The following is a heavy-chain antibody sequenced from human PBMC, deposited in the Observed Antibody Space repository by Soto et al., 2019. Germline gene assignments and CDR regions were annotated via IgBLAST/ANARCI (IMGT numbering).Heavy chain of an antibody. CDR3: AKAVVLTYAEYFQH. V-gene: IGHV3-30*18. D-gene: IGHD3-22*01. Sequence: GGSLRLSCAASGFTFSSYGMHWVRQAPGKGLEWVAVISYDGSNKYYADSVKGGFTTFRDNSKKTLYLQMNSLRAEEKAAYYCAKAVVLTYAEYFQHWGQGTLVTVSS. J-gene: IGHJ1*01. CDR2: ISYDGSNK. CDR1: GFTFSSYG.